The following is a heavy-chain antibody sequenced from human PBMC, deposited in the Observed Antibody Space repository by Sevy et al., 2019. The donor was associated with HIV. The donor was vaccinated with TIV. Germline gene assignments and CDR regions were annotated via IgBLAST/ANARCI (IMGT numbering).Heavy chain of an antibody. Sequence: SETLSLTCTVSGGSISSYYWSWIRQPAGKGLEWIGRIYTSGSTNYNPYLKSRVTMSVDTSKNQFSLKLSSVTAADTAVYYCARGGIAAAGHHYYYYMDVWGKGTTVTVSS. D-gene: IGHD6-13*01. CDR1: GGSISSYY. CDR2: IYTSGST. CDR3: ARGGIAAAGHHYYYYMDV. J-gene: IGHJ6*03. V-gene: IGHV4-4*07.